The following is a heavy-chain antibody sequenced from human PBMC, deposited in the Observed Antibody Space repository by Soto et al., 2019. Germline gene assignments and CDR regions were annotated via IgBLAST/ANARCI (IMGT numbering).Heavy chain of an antibody. Sequence: EVQLVQSGAEVKKPGESLKISCQGFGYSFPTYWIGWVRQIPGKGLEWMGFIDPNFSNIRYSPSFQGQVTTSADKSINTAYLQWSSLQASDTDIYYCARRTPTSGWRHYFDNWGQGTLVTVSS. CDR2: IDPNFSNI. D-gene: IGHD6-19*01. CDR1: GYSFPTYW. V-gene: IGHV5-51*01. CDR3: ARRTPTSGWRHYFDN. J-gene: IGHJ4*02.